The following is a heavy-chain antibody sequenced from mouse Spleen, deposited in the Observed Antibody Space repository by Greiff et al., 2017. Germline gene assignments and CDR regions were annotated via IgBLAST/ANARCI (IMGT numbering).Heavy chain of an antibody. CDR3: ARALVSSMDY. D-gene: IGHD2-10*02. CDR2: IYPGDGDT. Sequence: QVQLKESGPELVKPGASVKISCKASGYAFSSSWMNWVKQRPGKGLEWIGRIYPGDGDTNYNGKFKGKATLTADKSSSTAYMQLSSLTSEDSAVYFCARALVSSMDYWGQGTSVTVSS. J-gene: IGHJ4*01. CDR1: GYAFSSSW. V-gene: IGHV1-82*01.